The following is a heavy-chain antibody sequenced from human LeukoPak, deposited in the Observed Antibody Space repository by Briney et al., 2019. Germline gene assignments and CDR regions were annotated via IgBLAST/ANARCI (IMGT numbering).Heavy chain of an antibody. D-gene: IGHD6-19*01. J-gene: IGHJ4*02. CDR1: GFTFSRYE. Sequence: PGGSLRLSCAASGFTFSRYEMTWVRQAPGKRLEWVSCISSSGSTVYYADSVKGRFTISRDNTKNSLYLQMKSLRAEDTAVYYCARLDLQRAVTFDFWGQGTLVTVSS. CDR3: ARLDLQRAVTFDF. CDR2: ISSSGSTV. V-gene: IGHV3-48*03.